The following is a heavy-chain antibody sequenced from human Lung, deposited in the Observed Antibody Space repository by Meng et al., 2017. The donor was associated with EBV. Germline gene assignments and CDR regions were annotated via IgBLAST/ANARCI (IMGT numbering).Heavy chain of an antibody. J-gene: IGHJ5*02. Sequence: QVQLQGLGSGLVNPSNTLSLTCTVPGGSISSGGYYWSWIRQHPGKGLEWIGYIYYSGSTYYNPSLKSRVTISVDTSKNQFSLNLTFVTAADTAVYYCATTTVRGVNWIDPWGQGTLVTVSS. V-gene: IGHV4-31*03. CDR1: GGSISSGGYY. CDR2: IYYSGST. CDR3: ATTTVRGVNWIDP. D-gene: IGHD3-10*01.